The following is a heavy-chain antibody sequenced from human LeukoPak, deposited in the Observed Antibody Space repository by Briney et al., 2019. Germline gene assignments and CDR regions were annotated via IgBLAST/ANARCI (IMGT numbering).Heavy chain of an antibody. D-gene: IGHD3-22*01. Sequence: PSETLSLTCAVSGGSISSGDYYWSWIRQPPGKGLEWIGYIYYSGSTYYNPSLKSRVTISVDTSKNQFSLKLSSVTAADTAVYYCARGTYYYDSSGYYYWFDPWGHGTLVTASS. CDR3: ARGTYYYDSSGYYYWFDP. CDR2: IYYSGST. CDR1: GGSISSGDYY. J-gene: IGHJ5*02. V-gene: IGHV4-30-4*01.